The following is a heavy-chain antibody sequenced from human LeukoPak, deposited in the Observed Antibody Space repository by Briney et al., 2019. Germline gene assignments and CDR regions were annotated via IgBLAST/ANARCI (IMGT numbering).Heavy chain of an antibody. J-gene: IGHJ4*02. CDR2: INPNSGGT. Sequence: ASVKVSCKASGYTFTGYYMHWVRQAPGQGLEWMGWINPNSGGTNYAQKFQGRVTMTRDTSISTAYMELSRLRSDDTAVYYCARALLGSYGTGFDYWGQGTLVTVSS. CDR1: GYTFTGYY. CDR3: ARALLGSYGTGFDY. D-gene: IGHD1-26*01. V-gene: IGHV1-2*02.